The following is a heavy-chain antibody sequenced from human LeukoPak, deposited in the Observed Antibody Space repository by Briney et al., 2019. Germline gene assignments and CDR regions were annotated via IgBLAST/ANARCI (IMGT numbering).Heavy chain of an antibody. V-gene: IGHV1-24*01. D-gene: IGHD6-6*01. CDR1: GYTLTELS. CDR2: FDPEDGET. CDR3: ATDGLSSGWFDP. Sequence: ASVKVSCKVSGYTLTELSMHWVRQAPGKGLEWMGGFDPEDGETIYAQKFQGRVTMTEDTSTDTAYMELSSLRSEGTAVYYCATDGLSSGWFDPWGQGTLVTVSS. J-gene: IGHJ5*02.